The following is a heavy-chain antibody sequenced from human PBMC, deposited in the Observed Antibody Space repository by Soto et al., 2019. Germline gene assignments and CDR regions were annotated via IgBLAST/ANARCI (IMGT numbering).Heavy chain of an antibody. V-gene: IGHV4-31*03. J-gene: IGHJ6*02. D-gene: IGHD4-17*01. CDR2: IYYSGST. CDR1: GGSISSGGYY. CDR3: ARESGRHGDYYYYYGMDV. Sequence: SETLSLTCTVSGGSISSGGYYWSWIRQHPGKGLEWIGYIYYSGSTYYNPSLKSRVTISVDTSKNQFSLKLSSVTAADTAVYYCARESGRHGDYYYYYGMDVWGQGTTVTVSS.